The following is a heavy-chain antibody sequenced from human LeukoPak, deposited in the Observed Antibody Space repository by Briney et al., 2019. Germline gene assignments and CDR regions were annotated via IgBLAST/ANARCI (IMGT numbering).Heavy chain of an antibody. CDR1: GFTFRSYA. CDR3: ARGITVFGTLDY. Sequence: PGGSLRLSCAASGFTFRSYAMSWVRQAPEKGLEWVSAITGTVISTYYVDSVRGRITISRDNSKHTLYLQMDSLRAEDTATYYCARGITVFGTLDYWGQGTLVTVSS. J-gene: IGHJ4*02. D-gene: IGHD3-3*01. V-gene: IGHV3-23*05. CDR2: ITGTVIST.